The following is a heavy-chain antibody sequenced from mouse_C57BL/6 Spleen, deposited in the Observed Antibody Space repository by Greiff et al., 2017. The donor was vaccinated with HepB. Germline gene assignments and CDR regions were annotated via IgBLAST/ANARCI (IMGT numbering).Heavy chain of an antibody. Sequence: VKLQESGPELVKPGASVKISCKASGYAFSSSWMNWVKQRPGKGLEWIGRIYPGDGDTNYNGKFKGKATLTADKSSSTAYMQLSSLTSEDSAVYFCAGGNYWYFDVWGTGTTVTVSS. J-gene: IGHJ1*03. D-gene: IGHD2-1*01. CDR1: GYAFSSSW. V-gene: IGHV1-82*01. CDR3: AGGNYWYFDV. CDR2: IYPGDGDT.